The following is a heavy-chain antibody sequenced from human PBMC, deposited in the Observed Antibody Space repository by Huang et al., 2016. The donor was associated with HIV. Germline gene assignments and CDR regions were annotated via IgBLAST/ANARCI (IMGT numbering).Heavy chain of an antibody. CDR3: ASGQRMRESDIVATIPVS. D-gene: IGHD5-12*01. CDR2: INPCKGNT. CDR1: GYNFTSRG. Sequence: QVHLVQSGPEVKKPGASVKVSCKASGYNFTSRGLHWVRQGPGQRLEGMGNINPCKGNTKYSPKFQDRVTLTRDISVNTAYMQLSRLTSEDTAVYYCASGQRMRESDIVATIPVSWGQGALVTVSS. J-gene: IGHJ5*02. V-gene: IGHV1-3*01.